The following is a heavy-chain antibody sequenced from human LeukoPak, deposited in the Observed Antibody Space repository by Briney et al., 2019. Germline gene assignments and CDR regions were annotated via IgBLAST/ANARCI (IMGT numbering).Heavy chain of an antibody. CDR1: GFTFSTYG. CDR2: ISYDGSNK. J-gene: IGHJ4*02. Sequence: GGSLRLSCAASGFTFSTYGMHWVRQAPGKGLEWVAVISYDGSNKYYADSVKGRFTISRDNSKNTLYLQMNSLRAEDTAVYYCAKSPGVLLWFGSFDYWGQGTLVTVSS. V-gene: IGHV3-30*18. CDR3: AKSPGVLLWFGSFDY. D-gene: IGHD3-10*01.